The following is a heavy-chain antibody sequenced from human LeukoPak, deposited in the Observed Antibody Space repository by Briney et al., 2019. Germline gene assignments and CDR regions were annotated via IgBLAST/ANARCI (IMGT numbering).Heavy chain of an antibody. CDR3: ARDETGYCSSTSCYAPNWFDP. D-gene: IGHD2-2*01. J-gene: IGHJ5*02. CDR1: GVTFSSYW. Sequence: GGSLRLSCAASGVTFSSYWMSWVRQAPGTGLEWVANIKRDGSEKYNVDSVKGRFTISRDNAKNSLYLQMNSLRAEDTAVYYCARDETGYCSSTSCYAPNWFDPWGQGTLITVSS. CDR2: IKRDGSEK. V-gene: IGHV3-7*01.